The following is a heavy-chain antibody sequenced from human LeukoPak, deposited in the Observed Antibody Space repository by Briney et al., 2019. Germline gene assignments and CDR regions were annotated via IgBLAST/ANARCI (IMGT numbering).Heavy chain of an antibody. CDR2: ISSSSSYI. V-gene: IGHV3-21*01. CDR3: ARPRRGYSYGFFDF. J-gene: IGHJ4*02. CDR1: GFTFNTYN. Sequence: GGSLRLSCAGSGFTFNTYNMNWVRQAPGKGLEWVSSISSSSSYIYYADSVKGRFTISRDNAKNSLYLQMNSLRAEDTAVYYCARPRRGYSYGFFDFWGQGTLVTVSS. D-gene: IGHD5-18*01.